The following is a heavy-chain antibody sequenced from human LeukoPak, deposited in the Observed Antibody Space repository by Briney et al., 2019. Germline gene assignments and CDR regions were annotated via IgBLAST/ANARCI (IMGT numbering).Heavy chain of an antibody. D-gene: IGHD4-17*01. CDR2: IVGSGSAS. Sequence: GGSLRLSCAASGFTFTNYAMGWVRQAPGKGLEWVSAIVGSGSASYYTDSVKGRFTISRDNSKNTLYLQMNSLRADDTALYYCGKDPNGDFVGGFDIWGQGTMVTVSS. V-gene: IGHV3-23*01. CDR1: GFTFTNYA. CDR3: GKDPNGDFVGGFDI. J-gene: IGHJ3*02.